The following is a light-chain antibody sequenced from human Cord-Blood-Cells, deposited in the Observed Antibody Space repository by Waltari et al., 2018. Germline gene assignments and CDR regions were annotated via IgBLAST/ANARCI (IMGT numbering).Light chain of an antibody. J-gene: IGLJ1*01. V-gene: IGLV1-47*01. CDR2: RNN. CDR3: AAWDDSLSGYV. CDR1: SSNIGRNY. Sequence: QSVLTQPPSASGTPGQRVTISCYGSSSNIGRNYVYWYQQLPGTAPKLLIDRNNQRPSGVPDRFSGSKSGTSASLAISGLRSEDEADYYCAAWDDSLSGYVLGTGTKVTVL.